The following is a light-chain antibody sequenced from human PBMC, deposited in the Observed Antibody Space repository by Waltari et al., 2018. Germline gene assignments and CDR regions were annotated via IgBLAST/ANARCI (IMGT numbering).Light chain of an antibody. CDR1: QSVTSN. J-gene: IGKJ2*01. CDR3: QQYNDWPPYT. V-gene: IGKV3-15*01. Sequence: EVVMTQSPVTLSVSPGERATLSCRASQSVTSNLARDQQKAGQPPRLLIYDTSTRVTGVPARFSGSGSGTEFTLTISSLQSEDSAVYYCQQYNDWPPYTFGQGTKLEIK. CDR2: DTS.